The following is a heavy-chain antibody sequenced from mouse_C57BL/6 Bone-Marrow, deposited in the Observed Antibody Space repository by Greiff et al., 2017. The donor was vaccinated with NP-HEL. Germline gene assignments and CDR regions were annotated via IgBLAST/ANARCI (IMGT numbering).Heavy chain of an antibody. CDR1: GYTFTDYY. CDR3: AREGYPWFAY. Sequence: VHLVESGAELVRPGASVKLSCKASGYTFTDYYINWVKQRPGQGLEWIARIYPGSGNTYYNEKFKGKATLTAEKSSSTAYMQLSSLTSEDSAVYFCAREGYPWFAYWGQGTLVTVSA. D-gene: IGHD2-2*01. CDR2: IYPGSGNT. V-gene: IGHV1-76*01. J-gene: IGHJ3*01.